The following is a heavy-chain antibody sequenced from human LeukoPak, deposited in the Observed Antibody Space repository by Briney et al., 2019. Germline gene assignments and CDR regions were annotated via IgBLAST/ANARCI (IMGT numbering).Heavy chain of an antibody. J-gene: IGHJ4*02. CDR1: GYTFTSYG. V-gene: IGHV1-18*01. CDR3: ARMEEYYDFWSGYYHANYFDY. D-gene: IGHD3-3*01. Sequence: GASVKVSCKASGYTFTSYGINWVRQAPGQGLEWMGWISAYNGNTNYAQKLQGRVTMTTDTSTSTAYMELRSLRSDDTAVYYCARMEEYYDFWSGYYHANYFDYWGQGTLVTVSS. CDR2: ISAYNGNT.